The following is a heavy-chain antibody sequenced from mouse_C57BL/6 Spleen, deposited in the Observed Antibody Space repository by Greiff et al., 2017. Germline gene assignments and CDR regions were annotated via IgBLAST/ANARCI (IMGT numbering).Heavy chain of an antibody. CDR2: ISDGGSYT. V-gene: IGHV5-4*01. Sequence: EVQVVESGGGLVKPGGSLKLSCAASGFTFSSYAMSWVRQTPEKRLEWVATISDGGSYTYYPDNVKGRFTISRDNAKNNLYLQMSHLKSEDTAMYYCARDGGNYGYFDVWGTGTTVTVSS. CDR3: ARDGGNYGYFDV. D-gene: IGHD2-1*01. CDR1: GFTFSSYA. J-gene: IGHJ1*03.